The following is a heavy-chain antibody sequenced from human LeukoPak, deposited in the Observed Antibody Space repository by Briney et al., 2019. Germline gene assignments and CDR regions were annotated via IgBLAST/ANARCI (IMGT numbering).Heavy chain of an antibody. J-gene: IGHJ6*03. CDR2: INPSGGST. V-gene: IGHV1-46*01. D-gene: IGHD4-11*01. Sequence: GASVEVSCKASGYTFTSYYMHWVRQAPGQGLERMGIINPSGGSTSYAQKFQGRVTMTRDMSTSTVYMELSSLRSEDTAVYYCARERKSRGLHRGGYYYYMDVWGKGTTVTVSS. CDR3: ARERKSRGLHRGGYYYYMDV. CDR1: GYTFTSYY.